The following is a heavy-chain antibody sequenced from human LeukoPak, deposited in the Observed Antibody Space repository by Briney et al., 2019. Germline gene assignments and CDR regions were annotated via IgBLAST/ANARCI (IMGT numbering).Heavy chain of an antibody. CDR2: IIPILGIA. Sequence: SVKVSCKASGGTFSSYAISWVRQAPGQGLEWMGRIIPILGIANYAQKFQGRVTITADKSTSTAYMELSSLRPEDTAVYYCARARFLEWLLYSYYGMDVWGQGTTVTVSS. D-gene: IGHD3-3*01. CDR1: GGTFSSYA. V-gene: IGHV1-69*04. CDR3: ARARFLEWLLYSYYGMDV. J-gene: IGHJ6*02.